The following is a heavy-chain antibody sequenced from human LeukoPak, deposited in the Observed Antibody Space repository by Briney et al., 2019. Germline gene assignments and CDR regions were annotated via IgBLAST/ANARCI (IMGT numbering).Heavy chain of an antibody. J-gene: IGHJ4*02. Sequence: SETLSLTCAVYGGSFSGYYWSWIRQPPGKGLEWIGEINHSGSTNYNPSLKSRVTISVDTSKNQFSLKLSSVTAADTAVYYCARGYSSSWYSFDYWGQGTLVTVSP. CDR2: INHSGST. V-gene: IGHV4-34*01. CDR3: ARGYSSSWYSFDY. D-gene: IGHD6-13*01. CDR1: GGSFSGYY.